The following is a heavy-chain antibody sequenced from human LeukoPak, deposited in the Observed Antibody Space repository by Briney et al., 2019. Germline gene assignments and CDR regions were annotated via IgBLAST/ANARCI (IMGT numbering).Heavy chain of an antibody. Sequence: GGALRLSCAASGFIFTDYGMHGVRQAPGKGLDGVAVISYDGSNKYYADSVKGRFTLSRDNSKNTLYLQMHRLRAEDTAVYYCAKASRGIVGATSHFDYWGQGTLVTVSS. V-gene: IGHV3-30*18. CDR1: GFIFTDYG. J-gene: IGHJ4*02. D-gene: IGHD1-26*01. CDR2: ISYDGSNK. CDR3: AKASRGIVGATSHFDY.